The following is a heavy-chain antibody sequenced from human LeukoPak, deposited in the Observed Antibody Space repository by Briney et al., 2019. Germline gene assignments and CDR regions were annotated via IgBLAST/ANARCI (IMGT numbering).Heavy chain of an antibody. CDR3: ARHPRIVVVPAAIVEGHAFDI. Sequence: PSETLSLTCAVYGGSFSGYYWSWIRQPPGKGLEWIGEINHSGSTNYNPSLKSRVTISVDTSKNQFSLKLSSVTAADTAVYYCARHPRIVVVPAAIVEGHAFDIWGQGTMVTVSS. J-gene: IGHJ3*02. V-gene: IGHV4-34*01. CDR2: INHSGST. CDR1: GGSFSGYY. D-gene: IGHD2-2*02.